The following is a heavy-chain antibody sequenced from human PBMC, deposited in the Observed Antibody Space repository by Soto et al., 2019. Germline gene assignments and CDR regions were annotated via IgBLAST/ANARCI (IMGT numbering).Heavy chain of an antibody. CDR2: IWYDGSNK. CDR3: TRKRFGMDV. CDR1: GFTFSSYG. V-gene: IGHV3-33*01. Sequence: GSLRLSCAASGFTFSSYGMHWVRQAPGKGLEWVAVIWYDGSNKYYADSVKGRFTISRDNSKNTLYLQMNSLRAEDTAVYYCTRKRFGMDVWGQGTTVTVSS. J-gene: IGHJ6*02.